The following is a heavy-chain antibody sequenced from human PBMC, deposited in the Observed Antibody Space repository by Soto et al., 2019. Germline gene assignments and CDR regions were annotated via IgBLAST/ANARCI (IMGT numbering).Heavy chain of an antibody. Sequence: SETLSLTCTVSGGSISSYYWSWIRQPPGKGLEWIGYIYYSGSTNYNPSLKSRVTISVDTSKNQFSLKLSSVTAADTAVYYCARSPSITMVRGVDYYFDYWGQGTLVTV. D-gene: IGHD3-10*01. V-gene: IGHV4-59*08. CDR3: ARSPSITMVRGVDYYFDY. J-gene: IGHJ4*02. CDR2: IYYSGST. CDR1: GGSISSYY.